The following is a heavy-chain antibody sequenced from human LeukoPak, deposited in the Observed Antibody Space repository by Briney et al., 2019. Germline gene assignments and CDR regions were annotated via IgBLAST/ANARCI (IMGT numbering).Heavy chain of an antibody. CDR2: IIPIFGTA. V-gene: IGHV1-69*05. CDR1: GGTFSSYA. CDR3: ASQSEGAVAGYYFDY. D-gene: IGHD6-19*01. J-gene: IGHJ4*02. Sequence: SVKASCKASGGTFSSYAISWVRQAPGQGLEWMGRIIPIFGTANYAQKFQGRVTITTDESTSTAYMELSSLRSEDTAVYYCASQSEGAVAGYYFDYWGQGTLVTVSS.